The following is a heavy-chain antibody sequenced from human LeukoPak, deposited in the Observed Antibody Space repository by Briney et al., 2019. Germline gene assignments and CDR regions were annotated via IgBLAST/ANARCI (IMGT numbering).Heavy chain of an antibody. D-gene: IGHD6-19*01. J-gene: IGHJ4*02. Sequence: QPGGSLRLSCSAFGFTFSGYAMHWVRQAPGKGLEYVSAISSNGGSTNYADPVKGRFTISRDNSKNTLYLHMSSLREEDTAMYYCVKDHGYSSDWCVRGLDYWGQGTLVTVSS. CDR2: ISSNGGST. V-gene: IGHV3-64D*06. CDR1: GFTFSGYA. CDR3: VKDHGYSSDWCVRGLDY.